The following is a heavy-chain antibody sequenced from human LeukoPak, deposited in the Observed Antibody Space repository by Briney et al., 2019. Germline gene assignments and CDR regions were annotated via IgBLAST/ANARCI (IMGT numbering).Heavy chain of an antibody. CDR1: GFTFSNYA. CDR3: TKGTIWLPFDY. J-gene: IGHJ4*02. V-gene: IGHV3-23*01. Sequence: GGSLRLSCAASGFTFSNYAMSWAHQAPGKGLEWVSAISGSGGSTYYADSVKGRFTISRDNSKNTLYLQMNSLRAEDTAVYYCTKGTIWLPFDYWGQGTLVTVSS. CDR2: ISGSGGST. D-gene: IGHD5-18*01.